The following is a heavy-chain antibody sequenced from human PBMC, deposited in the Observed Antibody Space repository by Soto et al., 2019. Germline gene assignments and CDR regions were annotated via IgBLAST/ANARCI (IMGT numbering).Heavy chain of an antibody. D-gene: IGHD3-9*01. Sequence: PSETLSLTCTVSGGSISSYYWSWIRQPPGKGLEWIGYIYYSGSTNYNPSLKSRVTISVDTSKNQFSLKLSSVTAADTAVYYCARVRYDILTGSPSSQIDYWGQGTLVTVSS. V-gene: IGHV4-59*01. J-gene: IGHJ4*02. CDR2: IYYSGST. CDR3: ARVRYDILTGSPSSQIDY. CDR1: GGSISSYY.